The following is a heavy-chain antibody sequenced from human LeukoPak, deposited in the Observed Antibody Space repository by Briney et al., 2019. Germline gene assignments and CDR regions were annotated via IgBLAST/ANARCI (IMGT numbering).Heavy chain of an antibody. CDR1: GYSISSGYY. CDR3: VRLAALRGFYYYMDV. V-gene: IGHV4-38-2*01. J-gene: IGHJ6*03. Sequence: SETLSLTCSVSGYSISSGYYWGWIRQPPGKGLEWVANVYRDGNTYYSPSLESRVTISVDTSKNPFSLKLSSLSAADTAVYYCVRLAALRGFYYYMDVWGKGTAVTVSS. D-gene: IGHD6-25*01. CDR2: VYRDGNT.